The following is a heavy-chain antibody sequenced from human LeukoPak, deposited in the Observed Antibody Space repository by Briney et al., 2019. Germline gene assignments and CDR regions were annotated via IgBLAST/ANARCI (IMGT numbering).Heavy chain of an antibody. D-gene: IGHD6-6*01. V-gene: IGHV1-8*01. CDR1: GYTFTSYD. J-gene: IGHJ6*03. Sequence: GASVKVSCKASGYTFTSYDINWVRQATGQGLEWMGWMNPNSGNTGYAQKFQGRVTMTRNTSISTAYMELSSLRSEDTAVYCCARGEYSRQSRRRGYYYYYMDVWGKGTTVTVSS. CDR2: MNPNSGNT. CDR3: ARGEYSRQSRRRGYYYYYMDV.